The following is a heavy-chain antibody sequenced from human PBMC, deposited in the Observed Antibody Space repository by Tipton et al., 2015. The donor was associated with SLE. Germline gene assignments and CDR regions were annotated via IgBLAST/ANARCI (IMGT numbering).Heavy chain of an antibody. CDR1: DGSISSNSYF. Sequence: TLSLTCTVSDGSISSNSYFWGWIRQPPGKGPEWIGSIFYSGSTYFNPSLKSRVSMSVDTSKNQFSLKLGSVTAADTAFYYCAREYSTSPRARNFDYWGQGILVTVSS. D-gene: IGHD6-13*01. CDR3: AREYSTSPRARNFDY. J-gene: IGHJ4*02. CDR2: IFYSGST. V-gene: IGHV4-39*07.